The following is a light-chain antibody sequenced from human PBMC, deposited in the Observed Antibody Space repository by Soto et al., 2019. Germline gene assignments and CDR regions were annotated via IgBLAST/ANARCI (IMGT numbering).Light chain of an antibody. V-gene: IGLV2-14*01. CDR3: RCFAGSSTLGV. J-gene: IGLJ2*01. CDR2: DVS. Sequence: QSVLTQPASVSGSPGQSITISCTGTNSDVGGYNYVSWYQQHPGKAPKLMIYDVSNRPSGVSNRFSGSKSANTASLTNSGLQAADEADYQCRCFAGSSTLGVFGVGTQRTVL. CDR1: NSDVGGYNY.